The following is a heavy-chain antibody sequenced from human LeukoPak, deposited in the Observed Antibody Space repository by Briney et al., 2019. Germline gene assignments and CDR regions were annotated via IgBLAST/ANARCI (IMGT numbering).Heavy chain of an antibody. D-gene: IGHD3-16*02. J-gene: IGHJ4*02. Sequence: GGSLRLSCAASGFTFSSYSMNWVRQAPGKGLEWVSSISSSSSYIYYADSVKGRFTISRDNSKNTLYLQMNSLRAEDTAVYYCAKDLIPQEYDYVWGSYRSPFYWGQGTLVTVSP. CDR1: GFTFSSYS. V-gene: IGHV3-21*04. CDR3: AKDLIPQEYDYVWGSYRSPFY. CDR2: ISSSSSYI.